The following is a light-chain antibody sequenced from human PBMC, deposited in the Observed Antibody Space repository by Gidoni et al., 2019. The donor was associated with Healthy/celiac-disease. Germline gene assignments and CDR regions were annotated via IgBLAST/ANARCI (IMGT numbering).Light chain of an antibody. CDR3: QQRSNWPPYT. V-gene: IGKV3-11*01. J-gene: IGKJ2*01. CDR2: DAS. Sequence: EIVFTLYPATLYLSPVERATLSCRASQIVSSYLAWYQQKPGQAPRLLLYDASNRVTGIPARFSGSGSGTDVSLTISSIEPEEVAVYYCQQRSNWPPYTFGQGTKLEIK. CDR1: QIVSSY.